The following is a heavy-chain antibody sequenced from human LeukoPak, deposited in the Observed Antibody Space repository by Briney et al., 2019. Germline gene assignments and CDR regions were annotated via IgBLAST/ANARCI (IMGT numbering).Heavy chain of an antibody. J-gene: IGHJ4*02. V-gene: IGHV4-30-2*01. D-gene: IGHD4-11*01. Sequence: SQTLSLTCTVSGGSISSGGYYWSWIRQPPGKGLEWIGYIYHSGSTYYNPSLKSRVTISLGRSKNQFSLKLSSVTAADTAVYYCARDNPTGVIPPNWGQGTLVTVSS. CDR3: ARDNPTGVIPPN. CDR2: IYHSGST. CDR1: GGSISSGGYY.